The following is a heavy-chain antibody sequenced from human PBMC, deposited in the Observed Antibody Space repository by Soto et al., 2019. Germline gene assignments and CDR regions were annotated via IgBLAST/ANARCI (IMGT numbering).Heavy chain of an antibody. V-gene: IGHV4-34*01. CDR2: INHSGST. Sequence: PSETLSLTCAVYGGSFSGYYWSWIRQPPGKGLEWIGEINHSGSTNYNPSLKSRVTISVDTSKNQFSLKLSSVTAADTAVYYCARTNGSGSDYWGQGTLVTVSS. CDR3: ARTNGSGSDY. J-gene: IGHJ4*02. D-gene: IGHD3-10*01. CDR1: GGSFSGYY.